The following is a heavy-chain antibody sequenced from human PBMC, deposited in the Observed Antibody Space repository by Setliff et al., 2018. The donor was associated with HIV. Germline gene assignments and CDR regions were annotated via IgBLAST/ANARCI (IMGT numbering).Heavy chain of an antibody. J-gene: IGHJ3*02. V-gene: IGHV3-66*02. CDR1: GFTFDSYS. CDR3: VRDSSGYLRHGFDI. CDR2: IYRGGPT. D-gene: IGHD3-22*01. Sequence: SGFTFDSYSIIWVRQAPGKGLEWVSVIYRGGPTYYANSVKGRFSISRDNSENTVYLQMYSLRTEDTALYYCVRDSSGYLRHGFDIWGQGTMVTVSS.